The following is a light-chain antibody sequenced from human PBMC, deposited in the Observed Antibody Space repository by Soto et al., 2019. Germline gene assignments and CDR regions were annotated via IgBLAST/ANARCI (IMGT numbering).Light chain of an antibody. Sequence: EIVLTQSPGALSVSPGERVTLSCRASQILSDNNFAWYQHKPGQSPRLLIYGASRRVAGIPDRFSGSGSGTDFTLTISGLEAEDFAVYYCQHFDDSIWRFGQGTRVEIK. CDR1: QILSDNN. CDR3: QHFDDSIWR. CDR2: GAS. V-gene: IGKV3-20*01. J-gene: IGKJ1*01.